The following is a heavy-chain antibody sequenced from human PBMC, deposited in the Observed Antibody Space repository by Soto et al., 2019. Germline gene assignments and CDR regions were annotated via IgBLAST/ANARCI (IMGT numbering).Heavy chain of an antibody. D-gene: IGHD6-19*01. CDR3: ARDYINYFSGLEDVFDI. CDR2: INPNNDST. V-gene: IGHV1-2*02. Sequence: ASVKVSCKASGYTFSDYGTHWVRQAPGQGLEWMGWINPNNDSTKFAHKLQGRVTLTRDTSTSTAYMELCRLRSDDTAFYYCARDYINYFSGLEDVFDIWGQGXRVTVSS. J-gene: IGHJ3*02. CDR1: GYTFSDYG.